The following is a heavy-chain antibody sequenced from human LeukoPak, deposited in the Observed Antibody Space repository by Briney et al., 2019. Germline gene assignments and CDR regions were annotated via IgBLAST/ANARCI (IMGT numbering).Heavy chain of an antibody. D-gene: IGHD5-18*01. Sequence: SETLSLTCAGYAGSFSGYYWSWIRQPPGKGLEWIGEINHSGSTNYNPSLKSRVTISVDTSKNQSSLKLSSVTAADTAVYYCVREGYSYGYSNYYYYGMDVWGQGTTVTVSS. CDR3: VREGYSYGYSNYYYYGMDV. CDR2: INHSGST. J-gene: IGHJ6*02. V-gene: IGHV4-34*01. CDR1: AGSFSGYY.